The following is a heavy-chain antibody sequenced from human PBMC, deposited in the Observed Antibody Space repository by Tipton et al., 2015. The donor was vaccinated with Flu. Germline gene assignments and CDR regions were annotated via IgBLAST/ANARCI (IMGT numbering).Heavy chain of an antibody. D-gene: IGHD3-10*02. CDR2: VYHSGTT. CDR1: GDSISSRYY. Sequence: TLSLTCAVSGDSISSRYYWAWIRQPPGKGLEWIGSVYHSGTTYYNPSLKSRVTISVDTSKNQFSLRLTSVTAADTAVFYCARHTGDSVRGVIDNWGQGALVTVSS. V-gene: IGHV4-38-2*01. CDR3: ARHTGDSVRGVIDN. J-gene: IGHJ4*02.